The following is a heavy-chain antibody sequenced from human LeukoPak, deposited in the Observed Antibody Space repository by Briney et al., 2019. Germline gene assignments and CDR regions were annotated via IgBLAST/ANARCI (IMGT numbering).Heavy chain of an antibody. CDR3: ARETMYYYDSSGYYGIDY. V-gene: IGHV4-4*02. CDR2: IYHSGST. D-gene: IGHD3-22*01. J-gene: IGHJ4*02. Sequence: SETLSLTCAVSGGSISSSNWWSWVRQPPGKGLEWIGEIYHSGSTNYNPSLKSRVTISVDKSKNQFSLELSSVTAADTAVYYCARETMYYYDSSGYYGIDYWGQGTLVTVSS. CDR1: GGSISSSNW.